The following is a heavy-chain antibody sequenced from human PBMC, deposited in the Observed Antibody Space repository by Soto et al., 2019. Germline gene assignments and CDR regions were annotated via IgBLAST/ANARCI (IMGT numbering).Heavy chain of an antibody. CDR2: IWYDGSNK. Sequence: QVQLGESGGGVVQPGRSLRLSCAASGFTFSSYGTHRVRHAPGKGLEWVAVIWYDGSNKYYADSVKGRFTISRDNSKNTLYLQMNSPRAEETAVYYCARGLPDSGCPAWGQGTLVTVSS. J-gene: IGHJ5*02. D-gene: IGHD3-22*01. V-gene: IGHV3-33*01. CDR1: GFTFSSYG. CDR3: ARGLPDSGCPA.